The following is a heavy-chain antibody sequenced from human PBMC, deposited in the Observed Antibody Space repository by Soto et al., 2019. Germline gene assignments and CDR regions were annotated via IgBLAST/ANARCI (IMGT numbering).Heavy chain of an antibody. CDR3: ARDQGSLEWSLWYFYGMDV. D-gene: IGHD3-3*01. J-gene: IGHJ6*02. Sequence: GGSLRLSCAASGFTFSTYAMHWVRQAPGKGLEWVTIISYDGNNKYYAEFVQGRFTISRDNSKNTLYLQMSSLTAEDTAMYYCARDQGSLEWSLWYFYGMDVWGQGTTVTVSS. CDR1: GFTFSTYA. CDR2: ISYDGNNK. V-gene: IGHV3-30-3*01.